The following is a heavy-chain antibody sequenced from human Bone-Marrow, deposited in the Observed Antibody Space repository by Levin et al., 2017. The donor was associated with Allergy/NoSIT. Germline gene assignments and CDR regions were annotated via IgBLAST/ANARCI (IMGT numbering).Heavy chain of an antibody. CDR2: ISAYNGNT. J-gene: IGHJ4*02. V-gene: IGHV1-18*01. CDR3: AREGWELVPFDY. Sequence: GESLKISCKASGYTFTSYGISWVRQAPGQGLEWMGWISAYNGNTNYAQKLQGRVTMTTDTSTSTAYMELRSLRSDDTAVYYCAREGWELVPFDYWGQGTLVTVSS. CDR1: GYTFTSYG. D-gene: IGHD1-26*01.